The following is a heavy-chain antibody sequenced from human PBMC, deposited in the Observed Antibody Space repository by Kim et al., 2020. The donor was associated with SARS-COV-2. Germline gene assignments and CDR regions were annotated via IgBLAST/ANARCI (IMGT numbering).Heavy chain of an antibody. J-gene: IGHJ4*02. D-gene: IGHD2-2*01. Sequence: GGSLRLSCAASGFSFTNFAMSWARQAPGKGLEWVSTISDTGFRTHYADSVKGRFIISRDNSRNTLFLQMNSLRAEDTAVYYCDASDYWGQGSLGTVSS. CDR3: DASDY. V-gene: IGHV3-23*01. CDR2: ISDTGFRT. CDR1: GFSFTNFA.